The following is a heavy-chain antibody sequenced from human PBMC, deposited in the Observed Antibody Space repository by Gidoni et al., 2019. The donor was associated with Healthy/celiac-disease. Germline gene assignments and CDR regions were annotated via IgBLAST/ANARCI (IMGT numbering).Heavy chain of an antibody. CDR1: GFTFSNAW. Sequence: EVQLVESGGGLVKPGGSLRLSCAASGFTFSNAWMSWVRQAPGKGLEWVGRIKSKTDGGTTDYAAPVKGRLTISRDDSKNTLYLQMNSLKTEDTAVYYCTTGDIVVVVAANLDYWGQGTLVTVSS. V-gene: IGHV3-15*01. J-gene: IGHJ4*02. D-gene: IGHD2-15*01. CDR2: IKSKTDGGTT. CDR3: TTGDIVVVVAANLDY.